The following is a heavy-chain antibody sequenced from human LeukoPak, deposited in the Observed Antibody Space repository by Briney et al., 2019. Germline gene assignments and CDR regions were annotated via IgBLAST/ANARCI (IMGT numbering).Heavy chain of an antibody. V-gene: IGHV4-34*01. CDR2: INHSGST. J-gene: IGHJ3*02. Sequence: PSETLSLTCAVYGGSFSGYYWSWIRQPPGKGLEWIGEINHSGSTNYNPSLKSRVTISVDTSKNQFSLKLSSVTAADTAVYYCARSGIMTSDAFDIWGQGTMVTISS. D-gene: IGHD1-26*01. CDR3: ARSGIMTSDAFDI. CDR1: GGSFSGYY.